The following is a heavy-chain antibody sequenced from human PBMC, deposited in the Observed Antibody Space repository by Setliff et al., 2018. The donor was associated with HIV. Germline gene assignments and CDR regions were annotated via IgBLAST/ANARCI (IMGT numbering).Heavy chain of an antibody. Sequence: SETLSLTCAVYGGAFSRFYWSWLRQAPEKGLEWIGDINHSGITNYNPSLKSRLSISVDTSKNQFSLNLTSVTAADAAMYFCVSRPGGITRARFDHRGQGTLVTVSS. CDR3: VSRPGGITRARFDH. V-gene: IGHV4-34*01. CDR1: GGAFSRFY. CDR2: INHSGIT. J-gene: IGHJ4*02. D-gene: IGHD3-16*01.